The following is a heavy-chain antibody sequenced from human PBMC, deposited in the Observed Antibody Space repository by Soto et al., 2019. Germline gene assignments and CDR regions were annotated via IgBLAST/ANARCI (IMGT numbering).Heavy chain of an antibody. Sequence: EVQLVQSGAEVKKSGEFLKISCKASGYTFSDYWLGWLRLLPGKGLELMGIIYPGDSNISYSPSFQGQVTISADKSTKTAYLQWSSLKASDTGIYYCARLYVVGSPWGFTPWGQGTRVTVS. CDR2: IYPGDSNI. D-gene: IGHD2-15*01. CDR1: GYTFSDYW. V-gene: IGHV5-51*01. CDR3: ARLYVVGSPWGFTP. J-gene: IGHJ5*02.